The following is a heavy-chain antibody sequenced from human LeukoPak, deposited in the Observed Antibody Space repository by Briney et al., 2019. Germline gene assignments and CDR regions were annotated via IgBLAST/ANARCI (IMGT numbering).Heavy chain of an antibody. Sequence: PSETLSLTCTVSGGSISSYYWSWIRQPPGKGLEWIGYIYYSGSTNYNPSLMSRVTISVDTSKNQFSLKLSSVTAADTAVYYCARDGSYGGWFDPWGQGTLVTVSS. V-gene: IGHV4-59*01. CDR3: ARDGSYGGWFDP. CDR2: IYYSGST. J-gene: IGHJ5*02. CDR1: GGSISSYY. D-gene: IGHD5-18*01.